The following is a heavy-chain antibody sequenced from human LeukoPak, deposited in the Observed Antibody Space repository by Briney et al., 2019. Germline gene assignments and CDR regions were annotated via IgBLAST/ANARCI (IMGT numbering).Heavy chain of an antibody. D-gene: IGHD3-22*01. V-gene: IGHV4-39*07. J-gene: IGHJ3*02. CDR2: IYYTGDA. CDR1: GDSISSSSYY. CDR3: ARVESGYYDSFDI. Sequence: SETLSLTCTVPGDSISSSSYYWGWIRQPPGKGLEYIGTIYYTGDAYYNPSLKGRVTISIDTSRKQFSLRLNSVTAADTAVYYCARVESGYYDSFDIWGQGTMVIVSS.